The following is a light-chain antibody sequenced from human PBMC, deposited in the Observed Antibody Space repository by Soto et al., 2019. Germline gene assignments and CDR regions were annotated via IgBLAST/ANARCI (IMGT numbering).Light chain of an antibody. CDR2: EVS. Sequence: QSALTQPASVSGSPGQSITISCTGTSSDIGTYNYVSWYQQHPGKAPKLMIYEVSNRPSGVSIRFSGSKSVKTASLTISGLQAEDEAHYYCSTYTNSIAVFGGGTKLTVL. CDR3: STYTNSIAV. CDR1: SSDIGTYNY. J-gene: IGLJ2*01. V-gene: IGLV2-14*01.